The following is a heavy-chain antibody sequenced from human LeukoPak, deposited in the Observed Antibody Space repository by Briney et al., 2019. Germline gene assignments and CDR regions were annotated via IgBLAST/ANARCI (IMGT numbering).Heavy chain of an antibody. CDR3: AKGYDYGDSGGAFDI. CDR2: ISWNSGSI. Sequence: PGGSLRLSCAASGFTFDDYAMHWVRQAPGKGLEWVSGISWNSGSIGYADSVKGRFTISRDNAKNSLYLQMNSLRAEDTALYYRAKGYDYGDSGGAFDIWGQGTMVTVSS. CDR1: GFTFDDYA. J-gene: IGHJ3*02. D-gene: IGHD4-17*01. V-gene: IGHV3-9*01.